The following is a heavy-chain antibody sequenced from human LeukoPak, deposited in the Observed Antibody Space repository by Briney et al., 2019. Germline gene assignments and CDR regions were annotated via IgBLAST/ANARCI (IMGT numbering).Heavy chain of an antibody. J-gene: IGHJ4*02. CDR2: IYTSGST. V-gene: IGHV4-61*02. Sequence: SQTLSLTCTVSGGSISSGSYYWSWIRQPAGKGLEWIGRIYTSGSTNYNPSLKSRVTISVDTSKNQFSLKLGSVTAADTAVYYCARDSPQGVDCWGQGTLVTVSS. CDR1: GGSISSGSYY. CDR3: ARDSPQGVDC. D-gene: IGHD3-16*01.